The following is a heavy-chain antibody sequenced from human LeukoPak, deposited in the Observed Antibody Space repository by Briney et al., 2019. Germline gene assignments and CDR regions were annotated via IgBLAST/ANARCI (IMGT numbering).Heavy chain of an antibody. CDR3: ARRGYYDSSGYYYDRSFDY. V-gene: IGHV4-31*03. Sequence: SQTLSLTCTVSGGSISSGGYYWSWIRQHPGKGLEWIGYIYYSGSTYYNPSLKSRVTLSVDTSKNQFSLKLSSVTAADTAVYYCARRGYYDSSGYYYDRSFDYWGQGTLVTVSS. CDR1: GGSISSGGYY. D-gene: IGHD3-22*01. CDR2: IYYSGST. J-gene: IGHJ4*02.